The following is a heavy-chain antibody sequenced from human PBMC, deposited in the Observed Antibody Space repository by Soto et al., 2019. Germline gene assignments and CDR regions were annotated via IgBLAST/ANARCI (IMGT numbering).Heavy chain of an antibody. CDR1: GFTFGGSA. J-gene: IGHJ4*02. CDR3: TRLYCGGDCDFDS. V-gene: IGHV3-73*01. D-gene: IGHD2-21*02. Sequence: GGSLRLSCASSGFTFGGSAMHWVRQASGKGLEWVGRIRDKANSYATAYTASVKGRFTISRNDSKNTAYLQMNSLKTEDTAVYYCTRLYCGGDCDFDSWGQGT. CDR2: IRDKANSYAT.